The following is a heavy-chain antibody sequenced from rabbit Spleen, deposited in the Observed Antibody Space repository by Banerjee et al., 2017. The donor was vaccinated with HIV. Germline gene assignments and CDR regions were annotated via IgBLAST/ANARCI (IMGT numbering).Heavy chain of an antibody. J-gene: IGHJ2*01. CDR3: ARDTDYADYGYSDLKF. Sequence: QEQLVESGGGLVKPEGSLTLTCKASGVSFSDKDVMCWVRQAPGKGLEWIACINIVTGKSVYASWAKGRFTISKTSSTTVTLQMTSLTAADTATYFCARDTDYADYGYSDLKFWGPGTLVTVS. D-gene: IGHD6-1*01. CDR2: INIVTGKS. V-gene: IGHV1S45*01. CDR1: GVSFSDKDV.